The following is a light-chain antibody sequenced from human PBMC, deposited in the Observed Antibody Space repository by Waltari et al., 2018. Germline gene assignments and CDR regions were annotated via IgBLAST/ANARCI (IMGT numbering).Light chain of an antibody. J-gene: IGLJ2*01. Sequence: QSALTQPASVSGSPGQSITISCPGGTLDIGKYNLSPWYMPNPGKAPQVIIYEVTKRPSGISDRFSGSKSGNTASLTISGLQVEDEADYYCCSYAGRSSMIFGGGTKVTVV. CDR3: CSYAGRSSMI. CDR2: EVT. CDR1: TLDIGKYNL. V-gene: IGLV2-23*02.